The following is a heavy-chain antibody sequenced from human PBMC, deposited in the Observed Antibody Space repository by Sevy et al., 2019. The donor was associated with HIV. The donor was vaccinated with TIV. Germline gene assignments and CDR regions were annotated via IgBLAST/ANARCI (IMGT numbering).Heavy chain of an antibody. V-gene: IGHV1-69*06. Sequence: ASVKVSCKASGGTFSSYAISWVRQAPGQGLEWMGGIIPIFGTANYAQKFQGRVTITVDKSTSTAYMELSSLRSEDTAVYYCAQGKRYYDYVWGSYRYSDYFDYWGQGTLVTVSS. J-gene: IGHJ4*02. CDR3: AQGKRYYDYVWGSYRYSDYFDY. D-gene: IGHD3-16*02. CDR2: IIPIFGTA. CDR1: GGTFSSYA.